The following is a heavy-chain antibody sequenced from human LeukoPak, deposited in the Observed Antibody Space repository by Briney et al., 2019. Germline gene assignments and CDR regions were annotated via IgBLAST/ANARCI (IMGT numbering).Heavy chain of an antibody. D-gene: IGHD1-26*01. V-gene: IGHV4-34*01. CDR2: INHSGST. CDR1: GGSFSGYY. Sequence: SETLSLTCAVYGGSFSGYYWSWIRQPPGKGLEWIGEINHSGSTNYNPSPKSRVTISVDTSKNQFSLKLSSVTAADTAVYYCARGLRYSGSYSEFDYWGQGSLVTVSS. CDR3: ARGLRYSGSYSEFDY. J-gene: IGHJ4*02.